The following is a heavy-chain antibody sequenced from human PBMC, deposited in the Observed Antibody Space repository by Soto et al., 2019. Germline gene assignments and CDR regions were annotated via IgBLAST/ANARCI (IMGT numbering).Heavy chain of an antibody. CDR1: RGTFSSYA. D-gene: IGHD5-12*01. J-gene: IGHJ4*02. Sequence: QVQLVQSGAEVKKPGSSVKVSCKASRGTFSSYAISWVRQAPGQGLEWMGGIIPIFGTANYAQKFQGRVTITADESTSTAYMELSILRSEDTAVYDCARGPEQRWLQGVFDYWGQGTLVTVSS. CDR3: ARGPEQRWLQGVFDY. CDR2: IIPIFGTA. V-gene: IGHV1-69*01.